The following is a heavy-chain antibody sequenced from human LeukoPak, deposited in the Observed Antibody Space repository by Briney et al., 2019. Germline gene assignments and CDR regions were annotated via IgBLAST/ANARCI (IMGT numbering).Heavy chain of an antibody. Sequence: SVTLSLTCAVSGGSISSSNWWSWVREPPGKGLEWIGEIYHSGSTNYNPSLKSRVTISVDKSKNQFSLRLSSVTAADTAVYYRASAEVQLPYYYYGMDVWGKGTTVTVSS. V-gene: IGHV4-4*02. D-gene: IGHD2-2*01. CDR2: IYHSGST. CDR3: ASAEVQLPYYYYGMDV. CDR1: GGSISSSNW. J-gene: IGHJ6*04.